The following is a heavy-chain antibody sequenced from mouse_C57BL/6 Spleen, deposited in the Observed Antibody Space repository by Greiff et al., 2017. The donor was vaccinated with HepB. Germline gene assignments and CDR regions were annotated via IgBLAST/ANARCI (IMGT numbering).Heavy chain of an antibody. CDR1: GFTFSSYG. V-gene: IGHV5-6*02. Sequence: EVMLVESGGDLVKPGGSLKLSCAASGFTFSSYGMSWVRQTPDKRLEWVATISSGGSYTYYPDSVKGRFTISRDNAKNTLYLQMSSLKSEDTAMYYCARLTETYSYWYFDVWGTGTTVTVSS. D-gene: IGHD2-12*01. J-gene: IGHJ1*03. CDR3: ARLTETYSYWYFDV. CDR2: ISSGGSYT.